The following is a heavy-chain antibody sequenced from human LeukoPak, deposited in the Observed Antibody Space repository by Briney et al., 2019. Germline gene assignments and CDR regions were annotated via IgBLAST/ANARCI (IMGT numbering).Heavy chain of an antibody. J-gene: IGHJ4*02. Sequence: GGSLRLSCAASGFTFSNYAMSWVRQAPGKGLEWVSAISSSGGSTYYADSVKGRFTISRDNSKNTLYLQMNSLRAEDTAVYYCATEGLMRDFDYWGQGTLVTVSS. V-gene: IGHV3-23*01. CDR1: GFTFSNYA. CDR2: ISSSGGST. CDR3: ATEGLMRDFDY.